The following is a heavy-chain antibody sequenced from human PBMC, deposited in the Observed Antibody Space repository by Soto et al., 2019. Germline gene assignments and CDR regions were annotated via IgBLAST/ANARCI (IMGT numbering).Heavy chain of an antibody. Sequence: GAPVEVSSEARGLTIDCRSMHWGRQDPGQKPEGMGGINAGNGNTKYSQKFQGRVTITRDTSASTAYMELSSLRSEDTAVYYCAREERGSVSSLWSGYYEYYGMDVWGQGTTVTVSS. CDR3: AREERGSVSSLWSGYYEYYGMDV. D-gene: IGHD3-3*01. CDR1: GLTIDCRS. V-gene: IGHV1-3*01. CDR2: INAGNGNT. J-gene: IGHJ6*02.